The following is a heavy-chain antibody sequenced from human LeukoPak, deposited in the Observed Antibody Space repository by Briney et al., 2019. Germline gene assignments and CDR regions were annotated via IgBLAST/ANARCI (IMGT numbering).Heavy chain of an antibody. CDR1: EFIFSRYA. V-gene: IGHV3-30*04. D-gene: IGHD3-10*02. CDR3: ARERGIFSGYYFDS. Sequence: PGGSLRLSCAASEFIFSRYAMHWVRQAPGKGLEWVAILSYDDTNEYYADSVAGRFTISRDNSKNTLYLQMNSLRTEDTALYYCARERGIFSGYYFDSWGQGTLVTVSS. CDR2: LSYDDTNE. J-gene: IGHJ4*02.